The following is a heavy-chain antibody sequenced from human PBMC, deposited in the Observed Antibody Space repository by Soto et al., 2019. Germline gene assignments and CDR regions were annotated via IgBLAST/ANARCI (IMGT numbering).Heavy chain of an antibody. CDR3: ASSYFYDSGGYYPFDN. V-gene: IGHV3-33*01. J-gene: IGHJ4*02. CDR2: IWHDGSKK. CDR1: GFTFSTYG. Sequence: PGGSLRLSCAASGFTFSTYGIHWVRLAPGKGLEWVAVIWHDGSKKYYADSVKGRFTVSRDSSKNTVYLQINSLRVEDTAVYYCASSYFYDSGGYYPFDNWGQGT. D-gene: IGHD3-22*01.